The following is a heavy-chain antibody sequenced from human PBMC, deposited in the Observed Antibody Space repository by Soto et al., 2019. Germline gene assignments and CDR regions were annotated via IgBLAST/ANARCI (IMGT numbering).Heavy chain of an antibody. J-gene: IGHJ6*03. CDR2: IYYSGST. CDR1: GGSISSYY. D-gene: IGHD3-3*01. V-gene: IGHV4-59*08. CDR3: ARQRNDFWSGSPPDYYYYMDV. Sequence: SETLSLTCTVSGGSISSYYWSWIRQPPGKGLEWIGYIYYSGSTNYNPSLKSRVTISVGTSKNQFSLKLSSVTAADTAVYYCARQRNDFWSGSPPDYYYYMDVWGKGTTVTVSS.